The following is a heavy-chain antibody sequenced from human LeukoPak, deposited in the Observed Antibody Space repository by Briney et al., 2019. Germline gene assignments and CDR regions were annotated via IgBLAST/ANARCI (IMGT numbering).Heavy chain of an antibody. V-gene: IGHV3-7*01. CDR3: ATYSSLNRREFQF. CDR2: IKTDGSEK. D-gene: IGHD3-22*01. CDR1: GFTFSSYS. J-gene: IGHJ1*01. Sequence: GGSLRLSCAASGFTFSSYSMNWVRQAPGKGLQWVANIKTDGSEKFCVDSVKGRFTISRDNAKNSLYLQMNSLRAEDTAVYYCATYSSLNRREFQFWGQGTLLTVSS.